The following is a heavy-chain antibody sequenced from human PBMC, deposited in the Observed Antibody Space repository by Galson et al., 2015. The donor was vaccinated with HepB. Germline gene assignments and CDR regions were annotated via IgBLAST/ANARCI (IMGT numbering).Heavy chain of an antibody. Sequence: SVKVSCKVSGYTLTELSMHWVRQAPGKGLEWMGGFDPEDGETIYAQKFQGRVTMTEDTSTDTAYMELSSLRSEDTAVYYCATGGSRLPYYFDYWGQGTLVTVSS. J-gene: IGHJ4*02. D-gene: IGHD5-18*01. CDR2: FDPEDGET. CDR1: GYTLTELS. V-gene: IGHV1-24*01. CDR3: ATGGSRLPYYFDY.